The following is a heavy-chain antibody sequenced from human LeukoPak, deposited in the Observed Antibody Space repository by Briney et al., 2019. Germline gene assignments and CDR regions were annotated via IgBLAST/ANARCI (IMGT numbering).Heavy chain of an antibody. CDR1: GFSFSAYT. CDR2: IRSDGSST. J-gene: IGHJ4*02. CDR3: TRRYGGHSGWTGYHDS. V-gene: IGHV3-64*01. Sequence: PGGSLRLSCVASGFSFSAYTMHWVRQAPGKGLEYVSAIRSDGSSTFYPSSVRGGFTISRDNSKSTLYLQMGSLRAEDTAVYYCTRRYGGHSGWTGYHDSWGQGTLVTVSS. D-gene: IGHD6-19*01.